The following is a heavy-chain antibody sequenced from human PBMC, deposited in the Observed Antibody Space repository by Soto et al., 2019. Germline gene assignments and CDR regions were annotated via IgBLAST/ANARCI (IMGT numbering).Heavy chain of an antibody. J-gene: IGHJ4*02. V-gene: IGHV4-59*08. CDR2: TYYSGST. CDR1: GGSITSYH. CDR3: ASSMVGAPRFDH. D-gene: IGHD1-26*01. Sequence: QVQLQESSPGLVKPSETLSLTCTVSGGSITSYHWNWIRQPPGKGLEWIGYTYYSGSTDYNPSLTTPAPIPVATPKNQSSLKLSSVTAADTAVYYCASSMVGAPRFDHWGQGTLVTVSS.